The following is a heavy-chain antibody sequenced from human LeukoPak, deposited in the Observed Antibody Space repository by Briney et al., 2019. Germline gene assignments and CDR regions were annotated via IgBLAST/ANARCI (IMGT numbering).Heavy chain of an antibody. CDR1: GVTFSSYT. CDR3: TRDQGGYYFDY. D-gene: IGHD3-16*01. Sequence: GGSLRLSCAASGVTFSSYTMHWGRQAPGKGLERVAVISYEGKNKYYADTLKGRFTISRDNSKNTLYLQMNGPRAEDTAFYYCTRDQGGYYFDYWGQGALVTVSS. CDR2: ISYEGKNK. J-gene: IGHJ4*02. V-gene: IGHV3-30*04.